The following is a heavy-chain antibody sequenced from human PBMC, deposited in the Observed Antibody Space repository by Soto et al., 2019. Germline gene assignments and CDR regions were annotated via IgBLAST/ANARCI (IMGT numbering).Heavy chain of an antibody. Sequence: ASVKVSCKASGYTFTSYAMHWVRQAPGQRLEWMGWINAGNGNTKYSQKFQGRVTITRDTSASTAYMELSSLRSEDTAVYYCARGARLVVPAAYYDYWGQGTLVTVSS. J-gene: IGHJ4*02. CDR2: INAGNGNT. CDR3: ARGARLVVPAAYYDY. D-gene: IGHD2-2*01. V-gene: IGHV1-3*01. CDR1: GYTFTSYA.